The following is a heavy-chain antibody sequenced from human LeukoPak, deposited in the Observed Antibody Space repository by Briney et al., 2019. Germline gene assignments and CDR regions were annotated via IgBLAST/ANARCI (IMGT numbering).Heavy chain of an antibody. CDR2: ISSNGGST. D-gene: IGHD4-17*01. Sequence: PGRSLRLSCAASGSTFSSYAMHWVRQAPGKGLEYVSAISSNGGSTYYANSVKGRFTISRDNSKNTLYLQMGSLRAEDMAVYYCARGVGTVTTPFDYWGQGTLVTVSS. J-gene: IGHJ4*02. CDR1: GSTFSSYA. V-gene: IGHV3-64*01. CDR3: ARGVGTVTTPFDY.